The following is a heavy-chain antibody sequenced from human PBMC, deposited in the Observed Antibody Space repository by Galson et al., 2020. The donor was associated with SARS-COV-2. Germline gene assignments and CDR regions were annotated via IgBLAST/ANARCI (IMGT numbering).Heavy chain of an antibody. V-gene: IGHV4-34*01. D-gene: IGHD6-25*01. Sequence: SETLSLTCAVYGGSFTYYYWTWIRQPPGKGLEWIGEINHSGYTKYNPSLESRVTISVDTSKKQFSLRLNSVTAADTAVYFCATGQRLAAFDYWGQGALVTVSS. CDR1: GGSFTYYY. J-gene: IGHJ4*02. CDR2: INHSGYT. CDR3: ATGQRLAAFDY.